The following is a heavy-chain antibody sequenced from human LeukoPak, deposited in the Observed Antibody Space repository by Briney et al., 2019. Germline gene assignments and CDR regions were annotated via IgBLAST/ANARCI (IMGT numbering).Heavy chain of an antibody. J-gene: IGHJ6*02. CDR2: SSGSKT. D-gene: IGHD4-17*01. Sequence: GGSLRLSCAASGFTISSDAMTWVRQAPGKGLEWVTASSGSKTYYRDSVRGRFTISRDNSKNTLYLQMNSLRAEDTAVYYCASTTVTGYYYGMDVWGQGTTVTVSS. CDR1: GFTISSDA. CDR3: ASTTVTGYYYGMDV. V-gene: IGHV3-23*05.